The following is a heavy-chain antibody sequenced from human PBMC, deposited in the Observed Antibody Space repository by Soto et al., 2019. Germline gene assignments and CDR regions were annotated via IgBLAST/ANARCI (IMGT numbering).Heavy chain of an antibody. D-gene: IGHD6-13*01. J-gene: IGHJ3*02. Sequence: SLRLSCAASGFTFSSYAMHWVRQAPGKGLEWVAVISYDGSNKYYADSVKGRFTISRDNSKNTLYLQMNSLRAEDTAVYYCAREYSSSWDDAFDIWGQGTMVTVSS. CDR2: ISYDGSNK. CDR1: GFTFSSYA. V-gene: IGHV3-30-3*01. CDR3: AREYSSSWDDAFDI.